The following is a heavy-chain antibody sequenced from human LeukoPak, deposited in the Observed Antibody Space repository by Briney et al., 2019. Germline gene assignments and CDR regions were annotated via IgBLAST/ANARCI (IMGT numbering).Heavy chain of an antibody. D-gene: IGHD3-10*01. CDR2: INAGNGNT. CDR1: GYTSTSYA. Sequence: ASVKVSCKASGYTSTSYAMHWVRQAPGQRLEWMGWINAGNGNTKYSQKFQGRVTITRDTSASTAYMELSSLRSEDTAVYYCARSLWFGERRGYYFDYWGQGTLVTVSS. J-gene: IGHJ4*02. V-gene: IGHV1-3*01. CDR3: ARSLWFGERRGYYFDY.